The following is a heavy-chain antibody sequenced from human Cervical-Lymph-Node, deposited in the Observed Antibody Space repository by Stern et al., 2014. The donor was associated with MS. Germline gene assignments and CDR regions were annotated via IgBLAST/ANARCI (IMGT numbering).Heavy chain of an antibody. V-gene: IGHV3-30*18. J-gene: IGHJ6*02. CDR2: ISYDGSNK. Sequence: VQLLESGGGVVQPGRSLRLSCATSGFTFSSYGMHWVRQAPGTGLEWVAVISYDGSNKYYADSVKGRFTISRDNSKNTLYLQMNSLRAEDTAVYYCAKAGYCSGGSCYYYGMDVWGQGTTVTVSS. CDR3: AKAGYCSGGSCYYYGMDV. D-gene: IGHD2-15*01. CDR1: GFTFSSYG.